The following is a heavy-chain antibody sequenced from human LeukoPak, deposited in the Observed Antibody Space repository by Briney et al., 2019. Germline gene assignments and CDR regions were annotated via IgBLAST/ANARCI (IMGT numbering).Heavy chain of an antibody. D-gene: IGHD5-12*01. CDR3: ARDLKLGGYAPGSCFDP. CDR1: GGSFSGYY. V-gene: IGHV4-34*01. CDR2: INHSGST. Sequence: SETLSLTCAVYGGSFSGYYWSWIRQPPGKGLEWIGEINHSGSTNYNPSLKSRVTISVDTSKNQFSLKLSSVTAADTAVYYCARDLKLGGYAPGSCFDPWGQGTLVTVSS. J-gene: IGHJ5*02.